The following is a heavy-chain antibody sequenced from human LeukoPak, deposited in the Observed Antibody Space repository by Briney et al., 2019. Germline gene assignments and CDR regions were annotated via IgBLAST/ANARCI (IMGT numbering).Heavy chain of an antibody. CDR3: AKRGNPTVGHHYLDV. CDR1: GFTFTSYA. J-gene: IGHJ6*03. Sequence: GGSLRLSCAASGFTFTSYAMSWVRQAPGKGLEWVSAASGSGGSTFYADSVKGRFTISRDNSKNTLYLQMNSLSAEDTAVYYCAKRGNPTVGHHYLDVWGKGTTVSVSS. CDR2: ASGSGGST. V-gene: IGHV3-23*01. D-gene: IGHD1-1*01.